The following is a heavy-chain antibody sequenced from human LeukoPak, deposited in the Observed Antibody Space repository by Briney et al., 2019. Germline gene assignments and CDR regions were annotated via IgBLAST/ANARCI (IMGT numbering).Heavy chain of an antibody. CDR2: ISGSGGST. Sequence: PSETLSLTCTVSGGSVSSGSYYWSWVRQAPGKGLEWVSAISGSGGSTYYADSVKGRFTISRDHSKNTLYLQMNSQRDEDTAVYYCAAAGVPAAKLPVLRFLEWFSGAFDYWGQGTLVTVSS. J-gene: IGHJ4*02. V-gene: IGHV3-23*01. CDR3: AAAGVPAAKLPVLRFLEWFSGAFDY. CDR1: GGSVSSGSYY. D-gene: IGHD3-3*01.